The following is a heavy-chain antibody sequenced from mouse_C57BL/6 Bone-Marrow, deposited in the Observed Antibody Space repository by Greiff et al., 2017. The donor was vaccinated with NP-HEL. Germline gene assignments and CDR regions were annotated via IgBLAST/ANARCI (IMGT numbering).Heavy chain of an antibody. J-gene: IGHJ2*01. CDR2: IRNKANGYTT. CDR1: GFTFTDYY. Sequence: EVKLVESGGGLVQPGGSLSLSCAASGFTFTDYYMSWVRQPPGKALEWLGFIRNKANGYTTEYSASVKGRFTISRDNSQSILYLQMNALRAEDSATYYCARDKTTYRERSYYFDYWGQGTTLTVSS. CDR3: ARDKTTYRERSYYFDY. V-gene: IGHV7-3*01. D-gene: IGHD3-1*01.